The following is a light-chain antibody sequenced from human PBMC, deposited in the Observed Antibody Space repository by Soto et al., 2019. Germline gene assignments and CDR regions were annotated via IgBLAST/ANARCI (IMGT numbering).Light chain of an antibody. Sequence: QSALTQPASVSGSPGQSIAISCTGTSSDVGAYDYVSWYQQHPGEAPKLMIFDVTRRPSGVSDRFSGSKSGTTASLTISGLQAEDEADYYCTLYTTKSTVAFGGGTQMTV. J-gene: IGLJ2*01. CDR2: DVT. CDR1: SSDVGAYDY. V-gene: IGLV2-14*03. CDR3: TLYTTKSTVA.